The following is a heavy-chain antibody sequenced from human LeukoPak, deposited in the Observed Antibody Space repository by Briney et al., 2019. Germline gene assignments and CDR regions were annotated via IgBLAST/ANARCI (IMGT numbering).Heavy chain of an antibody. D-gene: IGHD3-22*01. J-gene: IGHJ4*02. CDR1: GFTFSTYT. V-gene: IGHV3-21*01. Sequence: GGSLRLSCAASGFTFSTYTMNWVRQAPGKGLEWVSSITSSSSYIYYADSVKGRFTISRDNAKNSLYLQMNSLRVEDTAVYYCARHVVAMGFDYWGQGTLVTVSS. CDR2: ITSSSSYI. CDR3: ARHVVAMGFDY.